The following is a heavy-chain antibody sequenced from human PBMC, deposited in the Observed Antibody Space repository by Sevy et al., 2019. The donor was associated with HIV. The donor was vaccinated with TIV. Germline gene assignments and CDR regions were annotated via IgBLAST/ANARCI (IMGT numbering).Heavy chain of an antibody. J-gene: IGHJ6*03. Sequence: GGSLRLSCAASGFTFSSYAMSWVRQAPGKGLEWVSSISGSGGSTYYADSVKGRFTISRDNSKNTMYLQMKSLRAEDTAGDTAIYYCTKDSPGADYYYMDVWGKGTTVTVSS. V-gene: IGHV3-23*01. D-gene: IGHD7-27*01. CDR2: ISGSGGST. CDR3: TKDSPGADYYYMDV. CDR1: GFTFSSYA.